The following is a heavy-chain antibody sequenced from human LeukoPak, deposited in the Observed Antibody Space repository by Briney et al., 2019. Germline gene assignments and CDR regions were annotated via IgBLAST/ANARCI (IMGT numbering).Heavy chain of an antibody. CDR3: ARDVSTDNWFDP. D-gene: IGHD2/OR15-2a*01. Sequence: SETLSLTCTVSGGSISSGSYYWSWIRQPAGKGLEWIGRIYTSRSTNYNPSLKSRVTISVDTSKNQFSLKLSSVTAADTAVYYCARDVSTDNWFDPWGQGTLVTVSS. CDR1: GGSISSGSYY. CDR2: IYTSRST. J-gene: IGHJ5*02. V-gene: IGHV4-61*02.